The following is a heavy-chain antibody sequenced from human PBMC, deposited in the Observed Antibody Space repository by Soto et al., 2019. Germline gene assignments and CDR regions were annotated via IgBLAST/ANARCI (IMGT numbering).Heavy chain of an antibody. V-gene: IGHV3-21*01. CDR1: GFTFSSYS. D-gene: IGHD5-18*01. CDR3: ARDGYSYGYYYYYGMDV. Sequence: LRLSCAASGFTFSSYSMNWVRQAPGKGLEWGSSISSSSSYIYYADSVKGRFTISRDNAKNSLYLQMNSLRAEDTAVYYCARDGYSYGYYYYYGMDVWGQGTTVTVSS. J-gene: IGHJ6*02. CDR2: ISSSSSYI.